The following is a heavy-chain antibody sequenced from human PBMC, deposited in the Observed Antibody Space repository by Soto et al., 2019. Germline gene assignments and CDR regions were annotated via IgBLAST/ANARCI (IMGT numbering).Heavy chain of an antibody. CDR1: GYTFTSYY. J-gene: IGHJ6*02. V-gene: IGHV1-46*04. D-gene: IGHD3-16*01. Sequence: QVQLVQSGAEVKKPGASVKVSCKASGYTFTSYYMHWVRQAPGQGLEWMGIINPSGGSTSYAQKSQGRLTMNRDTSTSTVYMELSSLRSEDTAVYYCARGAEGGSYYYDYGMDVWGQGTTVTVSS. CDR2: INPSGGST. CDR3: ARGAEGGSYYYDYGMDV.